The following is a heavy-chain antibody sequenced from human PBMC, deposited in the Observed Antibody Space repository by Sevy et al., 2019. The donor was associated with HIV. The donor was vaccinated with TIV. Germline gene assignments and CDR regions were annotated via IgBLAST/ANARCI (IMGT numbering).Heavy chain of an antibody. CDR1: GRTFSNYA. CDR3: ARSISWYASFDS. CDR2: IIPMFGTA. D-gene: IGHD6-13*01. Sequence: ASVKVSCKASGRTFSNYAINWVRQGPGQGLEWMGGIIPMFGTANYVQKFQGRVTITADESTQPAYMELSSLSSEDTAVYYCARSISWYASFDSWGQGTLVTVS. V-gene: IGHV1-69*13. J-gene: IGHJ4*02.